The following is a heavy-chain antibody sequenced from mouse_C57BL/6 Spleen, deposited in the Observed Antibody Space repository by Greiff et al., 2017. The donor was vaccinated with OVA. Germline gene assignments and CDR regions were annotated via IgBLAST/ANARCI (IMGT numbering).Heavy chain of an antibody. J-gene: IGHJ2*01. CDR1: GISITTGNYR. V-gene: IGHV3-5*01. CDR3: ARVYGSFYFDY. CDR2: IYYSGTI. Sequence: VQLQQSGPGLVKPSQTVFLTCTVTGISITTGNYRWSWIRQFPGNKLEWIGYIYYSGTITYNPSLPSRTTITRDTPKNQFFLEMNSLTAEDTATYYCARVYGSFYFDYWGQGTTLTVSS. D-gene: IGHD1-1*01.